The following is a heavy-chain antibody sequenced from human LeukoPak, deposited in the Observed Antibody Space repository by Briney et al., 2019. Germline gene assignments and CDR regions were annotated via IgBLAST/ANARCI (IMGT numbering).Heavy chain of an antibody. CDR3: ARDHNFYDSGRRFDP. CDR1: GFTFSTYS. V-gene: IGHV3-21*01. D-gene: IGHD3-10*01. CDR2: ITSSSGYI. J-gene: IGHJ5*02. Sequence: TGGSLRLSCAASGFTFSTYSMNWVRQAPGEGPEWVSSITSSSGYIHYADSVKGRFTISRDNAKNSLYLQMNSLRVADTAVYYCARDHNFYDSGRRFDPWGQGTLVTVSS.